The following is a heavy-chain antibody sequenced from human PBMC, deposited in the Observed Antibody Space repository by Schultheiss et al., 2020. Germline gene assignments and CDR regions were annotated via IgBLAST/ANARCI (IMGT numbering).Heavy chain of an antibody. CDR2: INHSGST. CDR1: GGSFSGYY. Sequence: SETLSLTCAVYGGSFSGYYWSWIRQPPGKGLEWIGEINHSGSTNYNPSLKSRVTISVDTSKNQFSLKLSSVTAADTAVYYCARVSRASTTSRLYYYYGMDVWGQGTTVTLSS. J-gene: IGHJ6*02. V-gene: IGHV4-34*01. D-gene: IGHD1-1*01. CDR3: ARVSRASTTSRLYYYYGMDV.